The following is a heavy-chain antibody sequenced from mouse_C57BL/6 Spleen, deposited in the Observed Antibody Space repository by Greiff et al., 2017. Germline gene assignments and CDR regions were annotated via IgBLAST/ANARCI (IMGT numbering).Heavy chain of an antibody. V-gene: IGHV1-52*01. CDR2: IDPSDSET. CDR3: ARLSAGRYYFDY. CDR1: GYTFTSYW. Sequence: VQLQQPGAELVRPGSSVKLSCKASGYTFTSYWMHWVKQRPIQGLEWIGNIDPSDSETNYNQKFKDKATLTVDKSSSTAYMQLSSLTSEDSAVYYCARLSAGRYYFDYWGQGTTLTVSS. J-gene: IGHJ2*01. D-gene: IGHD6-1*01.